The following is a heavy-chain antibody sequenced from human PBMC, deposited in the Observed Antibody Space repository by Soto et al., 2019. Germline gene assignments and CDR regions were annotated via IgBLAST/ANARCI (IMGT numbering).Heavy chain of an antibody. D-gene: IGHD3-10*01. CDR3: AREGSVYGMDV. J-gene: IGHJ6*02. CDR1: VDSVSSNSAA. V-gene: IGHV6-1*01. Sequence: SQTLSLTFAISVDSVSSNSAAWNWIRPSPSKGLEWLGRTYYRSKWYNDYAVSVKSRITINPDTSKNQFSLQLNSVTPEDTAVYYCAREGSVYGMDVWGQGTTVTVSS. CDR2: TYYRSKWYN.